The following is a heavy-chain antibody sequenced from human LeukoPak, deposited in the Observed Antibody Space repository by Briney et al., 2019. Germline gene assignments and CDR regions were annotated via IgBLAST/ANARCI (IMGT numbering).Heavy chain of an antibody. Sequence: SETLSLTCTVSGGSISSYYWSWIRQPAGKGLEWIGRIYTSGSTNYNPSLKSRVTMSVDTSKNQYSLKLSSVTAADTAVYYCARVNKTSYYYYMDVWGKGTTVTVSS. V-gene: IGHV4-4*07. CDR3: ARVNKTSYYYYMDV. CDR1: GGSISSYY. J-gene: IGHJ6*03. D-gene: IGHD2-2*01. CDR2: IYTSGST.